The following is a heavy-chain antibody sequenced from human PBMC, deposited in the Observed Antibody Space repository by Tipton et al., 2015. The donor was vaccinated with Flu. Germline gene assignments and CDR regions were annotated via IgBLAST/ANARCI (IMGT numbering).Heavy chain of an antibody. CDR3: ARVDGTRGMDV. D-gene: IGHD5-24*01. J-gene: IGHJ6*02. CDR1: GGSISDNY. Sequence: LRLSCTVSGGSISDNYWTWIRQPPGGGLEYIGDIFYTGSTNYGPSLKSRLTISVDTSKKHFSLNLRSVTAADTAVYYCARVDGTRGMDVWGQGTTVTVS. V-gene: IGHV4-59*01. CDR2: IFYTGST.